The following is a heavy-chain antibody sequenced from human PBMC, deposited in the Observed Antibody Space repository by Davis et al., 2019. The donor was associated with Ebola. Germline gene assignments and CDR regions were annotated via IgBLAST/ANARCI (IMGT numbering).Heavy chain of an antibody. Sequence: GSLRLSCAASGFTFSYNGMHWVRQPPGKGLEWIGEINHSGSTNYNPSLKSRVTISVDTSKNQFSLKLSSVTAADTAVYYCATLGPPGGAARDYWGQGTLVTVSS. CDR1: GFTFSYNG. V-gene: IGHV4-34*08. D-gene: IGHD3-16*01. CDR2: INHSGST. J-gene: IGHJ4*02. CDR3: ATLGPPGGAARDY.